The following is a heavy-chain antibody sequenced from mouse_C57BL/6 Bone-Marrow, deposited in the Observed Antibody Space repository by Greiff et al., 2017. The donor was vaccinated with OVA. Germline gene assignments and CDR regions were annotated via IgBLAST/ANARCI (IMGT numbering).Heavy chain of an antibody. V-gene: IGHV5-9*04. CDR1: GFTFSSYT. Sequence: EVQLVESGGGLVKPGGSLKLSCAASGFTFSSYTMSWVRQTPEKRLEWVATISGGGGNTYYPDSVKGRFTISRDNATSTLYLQMSSLRSEDTAVYYCARNCGHRFDYWGQGTTLTVSS. J-gene: IGHJ2*01. CDR2: ISGGGGNT. D-gene: IGHD1-1*02. CDR3: ARNCGHRFDY.